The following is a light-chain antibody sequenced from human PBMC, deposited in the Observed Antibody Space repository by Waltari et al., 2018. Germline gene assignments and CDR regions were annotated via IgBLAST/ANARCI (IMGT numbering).Light chain of an antibody. Sequence: QSVLTQPPSVSGAPGQRVTISCTGSSSNIGAGYDVHWYQQFPGTAPKLLIYGNSNRPSGVPDRFSGSKSGTSASLAISGLQAGDEADYYCQSYGGSLSALYVFGTGTKVTVL. CDR2: GNS. CDR3: QSYGGSLSALYV. V-gene: IGLV1-40*01. CDR1: SSNIGAGYD. J-gene: IGLJ1*01.